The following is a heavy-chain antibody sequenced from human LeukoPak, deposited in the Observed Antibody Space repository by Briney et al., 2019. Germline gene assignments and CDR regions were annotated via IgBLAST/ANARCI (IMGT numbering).Heavy chain of an antibody. CDR2: ISYDGSNK. CDR3: ASSHSSGWYYFDY. V-gene: IGHV3-30-3*01. Sequence: GGSLRLSCAASGFTFSTYAMHWVRQAPRKGREWVAVISYDGSNKYYTDSVKGRFTISRDNSKNTLYQQMNSLRAEDTAVYYCASSHSSGWYYFDYWGQGTLVTVSS. CDR1: GFTFSTYA. J-gene: IGHJ4*02. D-gene: IGHD6-19*01.